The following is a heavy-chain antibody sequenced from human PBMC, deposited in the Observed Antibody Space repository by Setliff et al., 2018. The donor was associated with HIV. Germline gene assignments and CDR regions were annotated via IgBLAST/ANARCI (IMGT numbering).Heavy chain of an antibody. D-gene: IGHD5-12*01. V-gene: IGHV4-39*07. Sequence: SETLSLTCTVSGGSISDKSYYWGWIRQPPGKGLEWIANIYYTGGTYYNPSLQSRATISVDTSQNQFSLKLNSVTAADSALYFCARLGESGYDYRGYFDFWGQGKLVTVSS. CDR1: GGSISDKSYY. CDR3: ARLGESGYDYRGYFDF. CDR2: IYYTGGT. J-gene: IGHJ4*02.